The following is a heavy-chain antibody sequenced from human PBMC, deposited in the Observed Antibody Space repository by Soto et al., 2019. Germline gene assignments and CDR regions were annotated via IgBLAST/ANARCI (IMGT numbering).Heavy chain of an antibody. CDR2: ISYDGSNK. D-gene: IGHD3-9*01. Sequence: QVQLVESGGGVVQPGRSLRLSCAASGFTFSSYGMHWVRQAPGKGLEWVAVISYDGSNKYYADSVKGRFTISRDNSKNKLYLQMNSLRAEDTAVYYCAKDPRSNYDILTGYYYYYYGMDVWGQGTTVTVSS. V-gene: IGHV3-30*18. J-gene: IGHJ6*02. CDR3: AKDPRSNYDILTGYYYYYYGMDV. CDR1: GFTFSSYG.